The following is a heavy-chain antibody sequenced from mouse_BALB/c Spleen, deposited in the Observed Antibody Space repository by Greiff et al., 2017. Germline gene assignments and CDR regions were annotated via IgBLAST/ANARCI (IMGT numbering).Heavy chain of an antibody. CDR3: ARDRVRYAMDY. CDR2: ISNGGGST. CDR1: GFAFSSYT. D-gene: IGHD2-14*01. J-gene: IGHJ4*01. V-gene: IGHV5-12-2*01. Sequence: EVKLVESGGGLVKPGGSLKLSCAASGFAFSSYTMSWVRQTPEKRLEWVAYISNGGGSTYYPDTVKGRFTISRDNAKNTLYLQMSSLKSEDTAMYYCARDRVRYAMDYWGQGTSVTVSS.